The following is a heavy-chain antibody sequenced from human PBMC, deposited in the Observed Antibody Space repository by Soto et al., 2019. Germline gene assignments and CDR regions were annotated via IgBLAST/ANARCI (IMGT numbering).Heavy chain of an antibody. CDR1: GYTFTNYV. D-gene: IGHD1-26*01. CDR2: ISPFNGHT. V-gene: IGHV1-18*01. Sequence: HVRLVQSGGEVKKPGASVKVSCKPSGYTFTNYVISWVRQAPGQGLEYMGWISPFNGHTKYAQKFQGRVTLTTETSTSTAYMELRSLINDDTAVYYCARDAGSESYLAYWGQGTLVSVSS. J-gene: IGHJ4*02. CDR3: ARDAGSESYLAY.